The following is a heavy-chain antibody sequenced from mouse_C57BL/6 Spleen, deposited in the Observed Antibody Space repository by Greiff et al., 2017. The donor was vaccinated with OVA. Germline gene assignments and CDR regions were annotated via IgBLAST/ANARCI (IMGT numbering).Heavy chain of an antibody. D-gene: IGHD1-1*01. J-gene: IGHJ3*01. V-gene: IGHV1-50*01. CDR1: GYTFTSYW. CDR3: ARGGYGSSSPFAY. CDR2: IDPSDSYT. Sequence: VQLQQPGAELVKPGASVKLSWKASGYTFTSYWMQWVKQRPGQGLEWIGEIDPSDSYTNYNQKFKGKATLTVDTSSSTAYMQLSSLTSEDSAVYYCARGGYGSSSPFAYWGQGTLVTVSA.